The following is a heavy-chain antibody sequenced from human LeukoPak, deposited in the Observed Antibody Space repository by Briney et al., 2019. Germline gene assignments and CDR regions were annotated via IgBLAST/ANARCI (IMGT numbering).Heavy chain of an antibody. CDR3: ARDRQSGSYYGEVSSLDWFDP. CDR2: IIPIFGTA. CDR1: GGTFSSYA. D-gene: IGHD1-26*01. Sequence: GASVKVSCKASGGTFSSYAISWVRQAPGQGLEWMGGIIPIFGTANYAQKFQGRVTITADESTSTAYMELSSLRSEDTAVYYCARDRQSGSYYGEVSSLDWFDPWGQGTLVTVSS. J-gene: IGHJ5*02. V-gene: IGHV1-69*01.